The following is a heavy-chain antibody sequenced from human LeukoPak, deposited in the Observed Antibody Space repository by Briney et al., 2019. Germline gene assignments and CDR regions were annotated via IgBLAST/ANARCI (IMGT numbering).Heavy chain of an antibody. J-gene: IGHJ4*02. CDR1: GFTFSSYE. V-gene: IGHV3-48*03. Sequence: GGSLSLSCAASGFTFSSYEMNWVRQAPGKGLEWVSYISSSGSTIYYADSVKGRFTISRDNAKNSLYLQMNSLRAEDTAVYYCARESYRNYYFDYWGQGTLVTVSS. CDR3: ARESYRNYYFDY. D-gene: IGHD1-26*01. CDR2: ISSSGSTI.